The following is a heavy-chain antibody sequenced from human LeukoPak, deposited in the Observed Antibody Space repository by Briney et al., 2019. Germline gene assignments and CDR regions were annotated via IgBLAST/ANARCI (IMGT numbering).Heavy chain of an antibody. J-gene: IGHJ4*02. D-gene: IGHD3-10*01. CDR3: AREGWFGESPFDY. CDR1: GGSISSYY. CDR2: IYTSGST. V-gene: IGHV4-4*09. Sequence: PSETLSLTCTVSGGSISSYYWSWIRQPPGKGLEWIGYIYTSGSTNYNPSLKSRVTISVDTSKNQFSLKLSSVTAADTAVYYCAREGWFGESPFDYWGQGTLVTVSS.